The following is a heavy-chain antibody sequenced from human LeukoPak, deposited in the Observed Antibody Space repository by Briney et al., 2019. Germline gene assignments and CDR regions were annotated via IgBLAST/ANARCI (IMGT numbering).Heavy chain of an antibody. V-gene: IGHV1-2*02. CDR1: GYTFTGYY. Sequence: ASVKVSCKASGYTFTGYYMHWVRQAPGQGLEWMGWINPNSGGTNYAQKFQGRVTMTRDTSISTAYMELSSLRSEDTAVYYCARIVDYYDSSGYPKLGYYFDYWGQGTLVTVSS. D-gene: IGHD3-22*01. CDR2: INPNSGGT. J-gene: IGHJ4*02. CDR3: ARIVDYYDSSGYPKLGYYFDY.